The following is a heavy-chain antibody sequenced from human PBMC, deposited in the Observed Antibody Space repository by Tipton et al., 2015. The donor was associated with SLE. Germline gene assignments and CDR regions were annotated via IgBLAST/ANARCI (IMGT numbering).Heavy chain of an antibody. J-gene: IGHJ6*03. Sequence: TLSLTCTVSGDSINSGTYYWSWIRQPAGKGLEWIGNIYTSESTNYNPSLKSRVTISVDTSKNQFSLKLTSVTAADTAVYYCASSLYYYNMDVWGKGTTVTVSS. CDR3: ASSLYYYNMDV. CDR1: GDSINSGTYY. V-gene: IGHV4-61*09. CDR2: IYTSEST.